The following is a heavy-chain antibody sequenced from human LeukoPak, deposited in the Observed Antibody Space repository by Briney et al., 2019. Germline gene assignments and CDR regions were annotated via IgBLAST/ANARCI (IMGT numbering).Heavy chain of an antibody. Sequence: GGSLRLSCAASGFTFSSYWMSWVRQAPGKGLEGVADIKQDGSEKYYVDSVKGRFTISRDNAKNSLYLQMNSLRAEDTAVYYCARPRYSSSWAFDYWGQGTLVTVSS. J-gene: IGHJ4*02. CDR2: IKQDGSEK. CDR1: GFTFSSYW. CDR3: ARPRYSSSWAFDY. V-gene: IGHV3-7*01. D-gene: IGHD6-13*01.